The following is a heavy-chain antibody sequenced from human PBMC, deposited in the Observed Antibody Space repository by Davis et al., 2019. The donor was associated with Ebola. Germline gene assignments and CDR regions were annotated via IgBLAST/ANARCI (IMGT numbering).Heavy chain of an antibody. V-gene: IGHV3-7*01. CDR1: GFTFSSYS. Sequence: GESLKISCGASGFTFSSYSIHWVRQAPGKGLEWVANIKQDGSEKYYVDSVKGRFTISRDNAKNSLYLHMNSLRAEDTAVYYCAREYSGYDRAPDYWGQGTLVTVSS. D-gene: IGHD5-12*01. CDR2: IKQDGSEK. J-gene: IGHJ4*02. CDR3: AREYSGYDRAPDY.